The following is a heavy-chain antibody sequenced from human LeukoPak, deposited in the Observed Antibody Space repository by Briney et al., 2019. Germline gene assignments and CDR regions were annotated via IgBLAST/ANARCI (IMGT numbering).Heavy chain of an antibody. CDR3: AKRIGVPNFDY. D-gene: IGHD3-22*01. CDR2: ISGSGGST. J-gene: IGHJ4*02. CDR1: GFTFSSYA. V-gene: IGHV3-23*01. Sequence: GGSLRLSCAASGFTFSSYAMSWVRQAPGKGLEWVSAISGSGGSTYYADSVKGRFTISRGNSRNTLYLQMNSLRAEDTAVYYCAKRIGVPNFDYWGQGTLVTVSS.